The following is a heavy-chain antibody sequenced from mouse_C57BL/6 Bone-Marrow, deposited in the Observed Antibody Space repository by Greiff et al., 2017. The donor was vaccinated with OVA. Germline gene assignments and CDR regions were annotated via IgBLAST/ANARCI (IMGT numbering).Heavy chain of an antibody. D-gene: IGHD1-1*01. Sequence: QVQLKQPGPELVKPGASVKVSCKASGYSFTSYWMHWVKQRPGQGLEWIGRIHPSDSDTNYNQKFKGQATLTVDKSSSTAYMQLSSLTSEDSAVYSCAIRYGSSWFAYWGQGTLVTVSA. CDR3: AIRYGSSWFAY. J-gene: IGHJ3*01. CDR2: IHPSDSDT. CDR1: GYSFTSYW. V-gene: IGHV1-74*01.